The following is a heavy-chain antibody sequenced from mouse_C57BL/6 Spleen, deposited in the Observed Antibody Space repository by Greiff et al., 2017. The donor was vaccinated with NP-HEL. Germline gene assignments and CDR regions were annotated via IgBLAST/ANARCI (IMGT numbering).Heavy chain of an antibody. Sequence: VQLKQSGPELVKPGASVKISCKASGYTFTDYYMNWVKQSHGKSLEWIGDINPNNGGTSYNQKFKGKATLTVDKSSSTAYMELRSLTSEDSAVYYCARGGVTTVEVDYWGQGTTLTVSS. CDR1: GYTFTDYY. D-gene: IGHD1-1*01. CDR3: ARGGVTTVEVDY. CDR2: INPNNGGT. J-gene: IGHJ2*01. V-gene: IGHV1-26*01.